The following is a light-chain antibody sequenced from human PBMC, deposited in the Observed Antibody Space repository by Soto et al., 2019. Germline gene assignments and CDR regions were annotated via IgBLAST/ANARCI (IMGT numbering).Light chain of an antibody. V-gene: IGKV3-20*01. J-gene: IGKJ3*01. CDR3: QQYSSSGFT. CDR2: GAS. CDR1: QSFCSTY. Sequence: EIVLTQSPGAMSLSPGERATLSCRASQSFCSTYLSWYQQNPGQAPRLLIYGASSRVTVIPDRFSGSGSGTDFTLTISRLEPEDFAVYYCQQYSSSGFTFGPGTKVDIK.